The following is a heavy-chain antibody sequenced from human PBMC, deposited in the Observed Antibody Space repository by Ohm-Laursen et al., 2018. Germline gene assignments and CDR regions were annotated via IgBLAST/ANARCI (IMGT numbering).Heavy chain of an antibody. CDR2: IYYSGST. V-gene: IGHV4-59*07. J-gene: IGHJ6*02. CDR1: GGSISSYY. Sequence: SDTLSLTCTVSGGSISSYYWSWIRQPPGKGLEWIGYIYYSGSTNYNPSLKSRVTISVDTSKNQFSLKLSSVTAADTAVYYCARVHYYDSSGPRDYYYGMDVWGQGTTVTVSS. CDR3: ARVHYYDSSGPRDYYYGMDV. D-gene: IGHD3-22*01.